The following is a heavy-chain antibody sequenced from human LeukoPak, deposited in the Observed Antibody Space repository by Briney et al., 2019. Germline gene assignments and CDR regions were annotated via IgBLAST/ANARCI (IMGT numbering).Heavy chain of an antibody. CDR2: IIPILGIA. CDR3: AGGDDSWRGSNLLVKC. D-gene: IGHD3-3*01. Sequence: ASVTVSCKASGGTFSSYAISWVRQAPGQGLEWMGRIIPILGIANYAQKFQGRVTITADKSTSTAYMELSSLRSEDTALYYCAGGDDSWRGSNLLVKCWGQGTLVTVSS. J-gene: IGHJ4*02. CDR1: GGTFSSYA. V-gene: IGHV1-69*10.